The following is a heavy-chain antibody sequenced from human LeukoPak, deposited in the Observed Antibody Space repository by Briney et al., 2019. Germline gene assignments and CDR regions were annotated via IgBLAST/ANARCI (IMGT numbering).Heavy chain of an antibody. CDR2: FYTSGST. J-gene: IGHJ4*02. Sequence: SETLSLTCTVSGGSISTYYWSWIRQPAGKGLEWIGRFYTSGSTSYNPSLKSRVTMSVDTSKNQSSLKLSSVTAADTAVYYCTRGWNPDFDYWGQGTLVTVSS. D-gene: IGHD1-1*01. CDR1: GGSISTYY. CDR3: TRGWNPDFDY. V-gene: IGHV4-4*07.